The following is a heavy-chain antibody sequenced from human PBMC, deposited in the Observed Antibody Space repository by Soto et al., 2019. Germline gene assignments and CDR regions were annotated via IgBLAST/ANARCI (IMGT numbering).Heavy chain of an antibody. CDR2: IYVTGAV. D-gene: IGHD2-21*01. Sequence: LRLSCTASGFMFGSYWMTWVRHVPGKGLQWIGHIYVTGAVDYNPSLRDRITISQDTSEGQFSLNLRLVTAADTAVYYCARLRIATNNYKWFDPWGQGTLVTVSS. CDR1: GFMFGSYW. J-gene: IGHJ5*02. CDR3: ARLRIATNNYKWFDP. V-gene: IGHV4-31*02.